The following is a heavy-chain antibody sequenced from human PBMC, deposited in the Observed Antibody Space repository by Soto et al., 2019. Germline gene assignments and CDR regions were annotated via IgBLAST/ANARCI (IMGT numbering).Heavy chain of an antibody. CDR3: VRDLLGYCSSTSCYRDVFDY. J-gene: IGHJ4*02. Sequence: QVQLVESGGGLVKPGGSLRLSCAASGFTFSDYYMSWIRQAPGKGLEWVSYISSSGRTIYYADSVKGRFTISRDNAKNSQYLQMNSLIAEDTAVYYCVRDLLGYCSSTSCYRDVFDYWGQGTLVTVSS. V-gene: IGHV3-11*01. CDR2: ISSSGRTI. CDR1: GFTFSDYY. D-gene: IGHD2-2*01.